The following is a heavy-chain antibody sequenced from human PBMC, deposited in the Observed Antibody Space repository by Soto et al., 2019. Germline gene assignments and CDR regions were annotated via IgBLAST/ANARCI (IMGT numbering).Heavy chain of an antibody. D-gene: IGHD5-18*01. Sequence: QVQLQESGPGLVKPSGTLSLTCAVSGVSIDSHDWWTWVRQPPGKGLEWIGESHQSGNTNYNSSLESRVTIALDQSRNHFSLQLESVTVADTAVYYCATRDTGRVYWGQGTLVTVSS. V-gene: IGHV4-4*02. CDR1: GVSIDSHDW. CDR3: ATRDTGRVY. J-gene: IGHJ4*02. CDR2: SHQSGNT.